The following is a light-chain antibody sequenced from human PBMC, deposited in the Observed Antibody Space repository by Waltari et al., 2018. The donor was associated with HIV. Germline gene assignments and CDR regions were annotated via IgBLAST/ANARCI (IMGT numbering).Light chain of an antibody. J-gene: IGLJ2*01. Sequence: SFQLTQPPSVSVSPGQTARITCSGETLPRQYVFWYQQRPGQSPLLLIFQDRKRPSGIPERFSGSSSGNTATLTISGTQSVDEADYFCQAWGNNTVVFGGGTKLTVL. CDR1: TLPRQY. CDR2: QDR. CDR3: QAWGNNTVV. V-gene: IGLV3-1*01.